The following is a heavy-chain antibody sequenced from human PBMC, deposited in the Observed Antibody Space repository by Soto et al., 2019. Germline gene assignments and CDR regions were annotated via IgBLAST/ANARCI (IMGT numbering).Heavy chain of an antibody. CDR3: ARVGVTNYTDYDFVL. CDR2: ISGSGIDI. CDR1: GFAFYYYN. Sequence: GGSLRLSCAASGFAFYYYNMNWVRQAPGRGLEWVSSISGSGIDIHFTDSVKGRFTISRDNAKTSLYLQMDSLRPEDTAIYYCARVGVTNYTDYDFVLWCHGALVTVYS. D-gene: IGHD3-16*01. V-gene: IGHV3-21*01. J-gene: IGHJ4*01.